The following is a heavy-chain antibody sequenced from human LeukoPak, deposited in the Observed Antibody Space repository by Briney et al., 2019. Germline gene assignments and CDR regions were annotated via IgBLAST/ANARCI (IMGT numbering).Heavy chain of an antibody. CDR3: ARGLTYYYDSSGYLDY. D-gene: IGHD3-22*01. CDR2: ISSSSSTI. Sequence: PGGSLRLSCAASGFTFSSYSMNWVRQAPGKGLEWVSYISSSSSTIYYADSVKGRFTISRDNAKNSLYLQMNSLRAEDTAVYYCARGLTYYYDSSGYLDYWGQGTLVTVPS. CDR1: GFTFSSYS. J-gene: IGHJ4*02. V-gene: IGHV3-48*01.